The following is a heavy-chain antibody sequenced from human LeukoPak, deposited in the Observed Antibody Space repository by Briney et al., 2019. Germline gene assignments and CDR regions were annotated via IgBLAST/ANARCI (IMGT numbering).Heavy chain of an antibody. CDR3: ARDYYDILTGHNWFDP. Sequence: GGSLRLSCAASGFTFSSYAMHWVRQAPGKGLEWVAVISYDGSNKYYADSVKGRFTISRDNSKNTLYLQMNSLRAEDTAVYYCARDYYDILTGHNWFDPWGQGTLVTVSP. CDR1: GFTFSSYA. CDR2: ISYDGSNK. V-gene: IGHV3-30*04. J-gene: IGHJ5*02. D-gene: IGHD3-9*01.